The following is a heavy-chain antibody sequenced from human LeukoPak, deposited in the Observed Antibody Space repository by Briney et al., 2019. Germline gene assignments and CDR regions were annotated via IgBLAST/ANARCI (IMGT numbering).Heavy chain of an antibody. D-gene: IGHD1-26*01. CDR1: GGSISSSSYY. Sequence: PSETLSLTCTVSGGSISSSSYYWGWIRQPPGKGLEWIGSIYYSGSTDYNPSLKSRVTISVDTSKNQFSLKLSSVTAADTAVYYCARPGGGGSYFYFDYWGQGTLVTVSS. J-gene: IGHJ4*02. CDR2: IYYSGST. V-gene: IGHV4-39*01. CDR3: ARPGGGGSYFYFDY.